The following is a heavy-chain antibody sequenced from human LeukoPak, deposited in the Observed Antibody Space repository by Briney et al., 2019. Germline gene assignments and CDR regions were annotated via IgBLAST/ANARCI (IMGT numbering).Heavy chain of an antibody. D-gene: IGHD3-3*01. CDR3: ARDLADFWSGYYDSFDY. J-gene: IGHJ4*02. CDR2: INSGGSST. V-gene: IGHV3-74*01. CDR1: GFTFSSYW. Sequence: GGSLRLSCAASGFTFSSYWMHWVRQAPGKGLVWVSRINSGGSSTSYADSVKGRFTISRDNAKNTLYLQMNSLRAEDTAVYYCARDLADFWSGYYDSFDYWGQGTLVTVSS.